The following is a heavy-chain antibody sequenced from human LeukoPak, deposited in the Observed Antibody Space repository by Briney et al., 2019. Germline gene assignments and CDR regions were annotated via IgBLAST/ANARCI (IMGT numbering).Heavy chain of an antibody. Sequence: GASVKVSCKASGYTFTTYNINWVRQAPGQGLEWMGWISGYNGNTNYAQKFQGRVTMTRDTSISTAYMELSRLRSDDTAVYYCARATKYSPLDYWGQGTLVTVSS. D-gene: IGHD5-18*01. V-gene: IGHV1-18*01. CDR1: GYTFTTYN. CDR2: ISGYNGNT. J-gene: IGHJ4*02. CDR3: ARATKYSPLDY.